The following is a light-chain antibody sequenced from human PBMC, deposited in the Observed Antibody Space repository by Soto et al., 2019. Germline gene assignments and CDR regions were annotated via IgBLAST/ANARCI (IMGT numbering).Light chain of an antibody. J-gene: IGLJ1*01. CDR2: EPS. CDR1: STDFFSYNR. V-gene: IGLV2-18*01. CDR3: SLSTSENTYV. Sequence: SVRTHSPPVSESPGQSVTSSCTESSTDFFSYNRFPWYQQLPGTAPKLIIDEPSNRPLWVPYRLSGAKPGLQPRVPICELQAADEADYYCSLSTSENTYVFGSGTKVTVL.